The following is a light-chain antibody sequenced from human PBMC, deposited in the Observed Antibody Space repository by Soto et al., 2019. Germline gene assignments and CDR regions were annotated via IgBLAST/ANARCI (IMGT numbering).Light chain of an antibody. CDR2: DAS. Sequence: DIQMTQSPSTLSASVGDRVTITCRASQSISSWLAWYQQKPGKDPKLLIYDASSLESGVPSRFSGSGSGTEFTLTISSLQPDDFATYYCHQYNSYSPVYTSGQGTKLEIK. J-gene: IGKJ2*01. CDR3: HQYNSYSPVYT. CDR1: QSISSW. V-gene: IGKV1-5*01.